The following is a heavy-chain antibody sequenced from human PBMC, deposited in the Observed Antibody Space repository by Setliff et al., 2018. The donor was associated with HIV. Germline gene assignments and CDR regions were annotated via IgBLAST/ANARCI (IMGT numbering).Heavy chain of an antibody. V-gene: IGHV4-39*07. Sequence: SETLSLTCTVSGVSISTSGYFWGWIRQSPGKGLEWIGTMYYSGGSKYNPSLTGRVTMSVDKSKNQFSLNLYSVTAADTAVYYCARNPGGHIPLDHWGQGALVTVSS. J-gene: IGHJ4*02. CDR3: ARNPGGHIPLDH. D-gene: IGHD3-16*01. CDR1: GVSISTSGYF. CDR2: MYYSGGS.